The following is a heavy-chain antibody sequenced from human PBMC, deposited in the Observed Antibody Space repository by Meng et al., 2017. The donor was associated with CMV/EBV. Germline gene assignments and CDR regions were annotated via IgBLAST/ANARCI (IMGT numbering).Heavy chain of an antibody. V-gene: IGHV1-69*05. Sequence: KASGDTFSSYASSWVRQDPGQGLEWMGGIIPIFGTANYAQKFQGRVTITTDESTSTAYMELSSLRSEDTAVYYCARDGYSSGWFGYWGQGTLVTVSS. J-gene: IGHJ4*02. D-gene: IGHD6-19*01. CDR3: ARDGYSSGWFGY. CDR2: IIPIFGTA. CDR1: GDTFSSYA.